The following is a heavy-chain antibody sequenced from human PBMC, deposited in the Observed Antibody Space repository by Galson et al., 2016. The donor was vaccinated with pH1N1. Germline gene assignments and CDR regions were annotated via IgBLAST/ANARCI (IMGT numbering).Heavy chain of an antibody. V-gene: IGHV3-7*01. CDR2: INQDGSDK. J-gene: IGHJ6*02. Sequence: SLRLSCAASGFTFSTYWMNWVRQAPEKGLEWVANINQDGSDKYYVDSVKGRFTISRDNAKNSLYLQMNSLRDEDTALYYCARAAFGQQSLWGQGTTVTVSS. CDR1: GFTFSTYW. D-gene: IGHD3-16*01. CDR3: ARAAFGQQSL.